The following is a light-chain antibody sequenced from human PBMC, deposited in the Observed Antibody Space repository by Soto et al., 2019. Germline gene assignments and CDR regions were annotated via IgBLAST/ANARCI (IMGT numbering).Light chain of an antibody. V-gene: IGKV2-28*01. J-gene: IGKJ5*01. Sequence: EIVMTQSPLTLPVTPGEPASISCMANQSLLYNNTYNYLDWYVQKPGQSPQLLIYFGSNRAPGIPDRFSGSGSGTDFTLKINRVEAEDVGTYYCMQALQSLTFGQGTRLEIK. CDR2: FGS. CDR3: MQALQSLT. CDR1: QSLLYNNTYNY.